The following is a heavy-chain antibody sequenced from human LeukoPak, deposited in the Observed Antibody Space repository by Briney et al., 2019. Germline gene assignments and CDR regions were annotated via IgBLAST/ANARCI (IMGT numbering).Heavy chain of an antibody. CDR3: ARARVGDPTDY. V-gene: IGHV3-33*01. CDR1: GFTFSSYG. J-gene: IGHJ4*02. Sequence: GGSLRLSCAASGFTFSSYGMHWVRQAPGKGLEWVAVIWYDGSNKYYGDSVKGRFTISRDNSKKTLYLEMSSLRREDTAVYYCARARVGDPTDYWGQGTLVTVSS. CDR2: IWYDGSNK. D-gene: IGHD1-26*01.